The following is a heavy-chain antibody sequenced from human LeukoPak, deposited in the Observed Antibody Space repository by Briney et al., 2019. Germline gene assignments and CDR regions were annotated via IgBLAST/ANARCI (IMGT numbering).Heavy chain of an antibody. V-gene: IGHV3-23*01. Sequence: GGSLRLSCVASGFTFSRFWMSWVRQAPGKGLEWVSAISGSGGSTYYADSVKGRFTISRDNSKNTLYLQMSSLRADDTALFYCAKPAYYSDSGSFPTQYYFDYWGQGTLVTVSS. J-gene: IGHJ4*02. CDR3: AKPAYYSDSGSFPTQYYFDY. D-gene: IGHD3-10*01. CDR2: ISGSGGST. CDR1: GFTFSRFW.